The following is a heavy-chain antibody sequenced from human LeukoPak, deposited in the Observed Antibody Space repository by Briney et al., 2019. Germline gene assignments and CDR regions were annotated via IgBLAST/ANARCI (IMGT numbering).Heavy chain of an antibody. J-gene: IGHJ3*02. CDR1: GFTFSDYA. D-gene: IGHD1-26*01. V-gene: IGHV3-23*01. CDR2: ISGSGATT. CDR3: AKERASGSHYPPDGFDI. Sequence: GSLRLSCAASGFTFSDYAVNWVRQAPGKGLEWVSTISGSGATTFYADSVKGRFTVSRDNSKNTLYVHMNSLRAEDTAVYFCAKERASGSHYPPDGFDIWGQGTMVTVSS.